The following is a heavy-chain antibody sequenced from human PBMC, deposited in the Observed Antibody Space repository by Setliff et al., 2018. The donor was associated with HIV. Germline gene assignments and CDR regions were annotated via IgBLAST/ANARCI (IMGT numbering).Heavy chain of an antibody. D-gene: IGHD6-6*01. J-gene: IGHJ4*02. V-gene: IGHV4-34*01. CDR2: INHSGRT. Sequence: ETLSLTCGFDGGSFTAYYWTWIRQSPDKGLEWMGEINHSGRTTYNPSLQSRIRFSVDASKKQFSLKLFSVTAADTGVYFCARRSDHPDSWGQGTLVTVSS. CDR3: ARRSDHPDS. CDR1: GGSFTAYY.